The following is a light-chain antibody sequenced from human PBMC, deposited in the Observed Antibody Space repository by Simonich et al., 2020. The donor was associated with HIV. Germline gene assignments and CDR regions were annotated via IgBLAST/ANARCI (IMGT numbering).Light chain of an antibody. V-gene: IGLV6-57*03. J-gene: IGLJ3*02. CDR1: SGSIASNY. CDR2: EDN. Sequence: NFMLTQPHSVSESPGKTVTISCTRSSGSIASNYVQWYQQRPGSAPPTVIYEDNQRPSGVPDRVSGSIDSSSNSASLTISGLKTEDEADYYCQSYDSSNRVFGGGTKLTVL. CDR3: QSYDSSNRV.